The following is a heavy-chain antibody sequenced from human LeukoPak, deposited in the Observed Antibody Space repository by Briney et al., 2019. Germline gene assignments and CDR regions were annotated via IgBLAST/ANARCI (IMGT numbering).Heavy chain of an antibody. CDR1: GFTFSSYD. Sequence: GGSLRLSCAASGFTFSSYDMSWVRQAPGKGLEWVSAISGSGGSTYYADSVKGRFTISRDNSKNTLYLQMNSLRAEDTAVYYCAKDSAYYDFWSGYASDYWGQGTLVTVSS. CDR3: AKDSAYYDFWSGYASDY. J-gene: IGHJ4*02. D-gene: IGHD3-3*01. CDR2: ISGSGGST. V-gene: IGHV3-23*01.